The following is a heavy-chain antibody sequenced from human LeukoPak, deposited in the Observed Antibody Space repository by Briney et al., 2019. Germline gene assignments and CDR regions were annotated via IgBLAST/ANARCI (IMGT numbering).Heavy chain of an antibody. CDR1: GYTLTELA. CDR3: ATGPIVGATPARSNFDY. D-gene: IGHD1-26*01. J-gene: IGHJ4*02. CDR2: FDPEDGET. Sequence: ASVKVSCKVSGYTLTELAMHWVRQAPGKGLEWMGGFDPEDGETIYAQKFQGRVTMTEDTSTDTAYMELSSLRSEDTAVYYCATGPIVGATPARSNFDYWGQGTLVTVSS. V-gene: IGHV1-24*01.